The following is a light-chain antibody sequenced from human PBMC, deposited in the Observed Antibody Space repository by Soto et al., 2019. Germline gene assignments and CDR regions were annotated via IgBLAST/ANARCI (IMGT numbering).Light chain of an antibody. CDR2: GAS. CDR1: QSVSNDF. Sequence: EIVMTQSPATLSVSPGERATLSCRASQSVSNDFLAWYQQKPGQAPRLLIXGASTRATGIPDRFSGGGTGTDFNLNISRVETEDFAMYYCQQYGRSKRWTFGQGTKVDIK. CDR3: QQYGRSKRWT. V-gene: IGKV3-20*01. J-gene: IGKJ1*01.